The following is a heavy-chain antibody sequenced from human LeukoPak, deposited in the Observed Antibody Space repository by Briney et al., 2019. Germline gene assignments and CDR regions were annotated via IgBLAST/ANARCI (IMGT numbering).Heavy chain of an antibody. CDR3: AKGVGGSANYYYMDV. CDR2: ISSSSSYI. Sequence: PGGSLRLSCAASGFTFSSYSMNWVRQAPGKGLEWVSSISSSSSYIYYADSVKGRFTISRDNAKNSLYLQMNSLRAEDTAAYYCAKGVGGSANYYYMDVWGKGTTVTVSS. J-gene: IGHJ6*03. V-gene: IGHV3-21*01. CDR1: GFTFSSYS. D-gene: IGHD3-10*01.